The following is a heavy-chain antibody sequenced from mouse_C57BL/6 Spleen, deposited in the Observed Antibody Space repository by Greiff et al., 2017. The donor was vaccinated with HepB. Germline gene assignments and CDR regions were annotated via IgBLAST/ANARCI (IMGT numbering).Heavy chain of an antibody. Sequence: VQLQESGAELARPGASVKLSCKASGYTFTSYGISWVKQRTGQGLEWIGEIYPRSGNTYYNEKFKGKATLTADKSSSTAYMELRSLTSEDSAVYFCARSPYYYGSSYGAMDYWGQGTSVTVSS. CDR2: IYPRSGNT. D-gene: IGHD1-1*01. CDR3: ARSPYYYGSSYGAMDY. J-gene: IGHJ4*01. CDR1: GYTFTSYG. V-gene: IGHV1-81*01.